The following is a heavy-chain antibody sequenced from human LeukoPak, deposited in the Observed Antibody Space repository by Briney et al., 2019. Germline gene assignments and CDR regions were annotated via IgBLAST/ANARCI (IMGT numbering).Heavy chain of an antibody. V-gene: IGHV3-11*04. CDR1: GGSFSGYY. CDR2: ISNSGSSI. D-gene: IGHD7-27*01. J-gene: IGHJ4*02. CDR3: GRGHWGLDY. Sequence: LTCAVYGGSFSGYYWTWIRQAPGKGLEWVSYISNSGSSIYYADSVKGRFTTSRDNAKSSLYLQMNSLRAEDTAVYYCGRGHWGLDYWGQGALVTVSS.